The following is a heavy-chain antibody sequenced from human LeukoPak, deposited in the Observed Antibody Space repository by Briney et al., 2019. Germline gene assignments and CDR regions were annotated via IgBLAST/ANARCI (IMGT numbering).Heavy chain of an antibody. CDR3: ARGKSQDEYYYYYYMDV. CDR2: IYYSGST. J-gene: IGHJ6*03. V-gene: IGHV4-59*01. CDR1: GGSISSYY. Sequence: PSETLSLTCAVSGGSISSYYWSWIRQPPGKGLEWIGYIYYSGSTNYNPSPKSRVTISVDTSKNQFSLKLSSVTAADTAVYYCARGKSQDEYYYYYYMDVWGKGTTVTISS.